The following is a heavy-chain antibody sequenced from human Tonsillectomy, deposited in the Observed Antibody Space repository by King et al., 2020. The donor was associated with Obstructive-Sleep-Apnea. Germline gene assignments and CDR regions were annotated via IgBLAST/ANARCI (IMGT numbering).Heavy chain of an antibody. V-gene: IGHV4-39*07. CDR2: IYYSGST. CDR3: ARAPYTTTTPHYYYYGMDV. D-gene: IGHD3-16*01. CDR1: GGSISSSSYY. Sequence: QLQESGPGLVKPSETLSLTCTVSGGSISSSSYYWGWIRQPPGKGLEWIGSIYYSGSTYYNPSLKSRVTISVDTSKNQFSLKLRSVTAADTAVYYCARAPYTTTTPHYYYYGMDVWGQGTTVTVSS. J-gene: IGHJ6*02.